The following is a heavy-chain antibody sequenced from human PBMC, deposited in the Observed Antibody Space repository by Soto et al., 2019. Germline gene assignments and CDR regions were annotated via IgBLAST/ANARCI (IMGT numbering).Heavy chain of an antibody. J-gene: IGHJ4*02. V-gene: IGHV3-21*01. Sequence: GGSLRLSCAASGFTFSSYSMNWVRQAPGKGLEWVSSISSSSSYIYYADSVKGRFTISRDNAKNSLYLQMNSLRAEDTAVYYCARDFPLSGCIDYWGQGTLVTVSS. CDR2: ISSSSSYI. CDR3: ARDFPLSGCIDY. CDR1: GFTFSSYS. D-gene: IGHD5-12*01.